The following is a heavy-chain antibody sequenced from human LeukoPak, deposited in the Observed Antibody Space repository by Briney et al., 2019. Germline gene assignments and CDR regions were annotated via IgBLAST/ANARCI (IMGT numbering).Heavy chain of an antibody. CDR3: ARQFSGYYFDY. V-gene: IGHV3-30-3*01. CDR2: ISYDVGSNT. J-gene: IGHJ4*02. D-gene: IGHD3-22*01. Sequence: GGSLRLSCAASGFTFSKYPMHWVRQAPGKGLEWVAVISYDVGSNTYYADSVKGRFTISRDNSKNTLYLQMNSLRAEDTAVFYCARQFSGYYFDYWGQGTLVTVSS. CDR1: GFTFSKYP.